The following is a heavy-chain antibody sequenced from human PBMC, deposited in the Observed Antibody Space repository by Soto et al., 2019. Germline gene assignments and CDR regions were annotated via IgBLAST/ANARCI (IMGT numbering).Heavy chain of an antibody. CDR2: IYHSGST. V-gene: IGHV4-4*02. CDR1: GGSISSSNW. CDR3: AKTEGYCSGGSCYYYYGMDV. D-gene: IGHD2-15*01. J-gene: IGHJ6*02. Sequence: QVQLQESGPGLVKPSGTLSLTCAVSGGSISSSNWWSWVRQPPGKGLGWIGEIYHSGSTNYNPSLKSRVTISVDKSKNQFSLKLSSVTAADTAVYYCAKTEGYCSGGSCYYYYGMDVWGQGTTVTVSS.